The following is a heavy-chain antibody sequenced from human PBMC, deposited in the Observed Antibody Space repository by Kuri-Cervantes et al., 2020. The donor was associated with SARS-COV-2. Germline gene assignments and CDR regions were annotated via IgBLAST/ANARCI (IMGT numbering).Heavy chain of an antibody. D-gene: IGHD3-3*01. V-gene: IGHV4-59*01. CDR2: IYYSGST. CDR3: ARGSNYDFWSGYSTFDY. Sequence: GSLRLSCTVSGGSISSYYWSWIRQPPGKGLEWIGYIYYSGSTNYNPSLKSRVTISVDTSKNQLSLKLSSVTAADTAVYYCARGSNYDFWSGYSTFDYWGQGTLVTVSS. CDR1: GGSISSYY. J-gene: IGHJ4*02.